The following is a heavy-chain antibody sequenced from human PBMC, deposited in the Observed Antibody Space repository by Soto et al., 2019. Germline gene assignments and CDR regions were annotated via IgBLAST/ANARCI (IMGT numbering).Heavy chain of an antibody. D-gene: IGHD5-12*01. CDR3: ARGGRGYSGYRFDY. CDR1: GGTFSSYT. Sequence: SVKVSCKASGGTFSSYTISWVRQAPGQGLEWMGRIIPILGIANYAQKFQGRVTITADKSTSTAYMELSSLRSEDTAVYYCARGGRGYSGYRFDYWGQGTLVTVSS. J-gene: IGHJ4*02. CDR2: IIPILGIA. V-gene: IGHV1-69*02.